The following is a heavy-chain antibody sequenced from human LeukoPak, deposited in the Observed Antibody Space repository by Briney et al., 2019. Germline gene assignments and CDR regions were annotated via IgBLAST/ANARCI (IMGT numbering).Heavy chain of an antibody. D-gene: IGHD3-10*01. CDR3: ASVRRGFGESSKYYSYYYMDV. CDR2: VYYSGST. J-gene: IGHJ6*03. Sequence: SETLSLTCTVSGGSISSSSYYWGWIRQPPGTGLDWIGNVYYSGSTYYNPSLKSRVTISVDTSKNQFSLKLSAVTAADTAVYFCASVRRGFGESSKYYSYYYMDVRGNGTTVTISS. CDR1: GGSISSSSYY. V-gene: IGHV4-39*01.